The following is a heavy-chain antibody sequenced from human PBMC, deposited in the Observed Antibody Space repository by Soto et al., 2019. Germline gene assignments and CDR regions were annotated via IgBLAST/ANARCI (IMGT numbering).Heavy chain of an antibody. J-gene: IGHJ3*02. CDR1: GGTFSSYA. Sequence: QVQLVQSGAEVKKPGSSVKVSCKASGGTFSSYAISWVRQAPGQGLEWMGGIIPIFGTANYAQKFQGRVTITADGSTSTADMELSSLRSEDTAVYYCSGWSTSSYAFDIWGQGTMVTVSS. CDR3: SGWSTSSYAFDI. CDR2: IIPIFGTA. D-gene: IGHD2-15*01. V-gene: IGHV1-69*12.